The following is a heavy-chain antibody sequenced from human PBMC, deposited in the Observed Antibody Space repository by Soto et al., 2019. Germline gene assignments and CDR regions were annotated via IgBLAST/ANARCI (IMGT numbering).Heavy chain of an antibody. Sequence: SVKVSCKASGGTFSSYAISWVRQAPGQGLEWMGGIIPIFGTANYAQKFQGRVTITADESTSTAYMELSSLRSEDTAVYYCAISVLRYYDMGVDSCARGKPGECYYGMDVWGQGTTVTVSS. CDR1: GGTFSSYA. D-gene: IGHD3-9*01. CDR3: AISVLRYYDMGVDSCARGKPGECYYGMDV. J-gene: IGHJ6*02. V-gene: IGHV1-69*13. CDR2: IIPIFGTA.